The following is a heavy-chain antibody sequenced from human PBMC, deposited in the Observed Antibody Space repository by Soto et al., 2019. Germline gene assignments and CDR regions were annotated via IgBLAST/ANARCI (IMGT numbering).Heavy chain of an antibody. V-gene: IGHV4-59*01. CDR1: GGSISSYY. CDR3: ANMIVVKKVFDH. J-gene: IGHJ4*02. D-gene: IGHD3-22*01. CDR2: IYYSGST. Sequence: SETLSLTCTVSGGSISSYYWSWIRQPPGKGLEWIGYIYYSGSTNYNPSLKSRVTISVDTSKNQFSLKLSSVTAADTAVYYCANMIVVKKVFDHWGQGTLVTVYS.